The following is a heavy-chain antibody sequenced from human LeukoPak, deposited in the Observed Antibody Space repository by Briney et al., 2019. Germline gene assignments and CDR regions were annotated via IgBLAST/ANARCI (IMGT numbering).Heavy chain of an antibody. D-gene: IGHD6-13*01. CDR1: GYTFTSYY. CDR3: ASARSSSSWYQAAFDY. Sequence: ASVKVSCKASGYTFTSYYMHWVRQAPGQGLEWMGIINPSGGSTSYAQKFQGRVTMTRDMSTSTVYTELSSLRSEDTAVYYCASARSSSSWYQAAFDYWGQGTLVTVSS. J-gene: IGHJ4*02. V-gene: IGHV1-46*01. CDR2: INPSGGST.